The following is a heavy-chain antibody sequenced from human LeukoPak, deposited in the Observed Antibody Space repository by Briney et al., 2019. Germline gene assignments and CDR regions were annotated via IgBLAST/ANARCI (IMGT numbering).Heavy chain of an antibody. CDR1: GYTFTSYY. CDR3: ARGAAARRHYYYGMDV. J-gene: IGHJ6*02. Sequence: ASVKVSCKASGYTFTSYYMHWVRQAPGQGLEWMGIINPSGGSTSYAQKFQGRVTMSRDTSTGTVYMELSSLRSEDTAVYYCARGAAARRHYYYGMDVWGQGTTVTVSS. V-gene: IGHV1-46*01. CDR2: INPSGGST. D-gene: IGHD6-13*01.